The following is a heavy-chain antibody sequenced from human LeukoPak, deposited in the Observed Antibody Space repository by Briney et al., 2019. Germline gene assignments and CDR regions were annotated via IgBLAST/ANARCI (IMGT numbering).Heavy chain of an antibody. CDR3: AREVGATYDY. D-gene: IGHD1-26*01. CDR1: GDRVYSNSAT. V-gene: IGHV6-1*01. CDR2: TYYRSKWYN. J-gene: IGHJ4*01. Sequence: SQSLSLTCAISGDRVYSNSATWTWIRQSPSRGLEWLGRTYYRSKWYNDYAVSVKSRITINPDTSKNQFSLQLNSVTPEDTAVYYCAREVGATYDYWGHGTLVTVSS.